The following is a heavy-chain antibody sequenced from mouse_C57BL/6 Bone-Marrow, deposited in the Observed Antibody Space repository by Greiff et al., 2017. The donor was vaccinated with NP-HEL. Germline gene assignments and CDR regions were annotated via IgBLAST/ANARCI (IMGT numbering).Heavy chain of an antibody. V-gene: IGHV1-81*01. CDR3: ARRGGSSYYFDY. D-gene: IGHD1-1*01. Sequence: VQLQQSGAELARPGASVKLSCKASGYTFTSYGISWVKQRTGQGLEWIGEIYPRSGNTYYNEKFKGKATLTADKSSSTAYMELRSLTSEDSAVYFCARRGGSSYYFDYWGQGTTLTVSS. CDR1: GYTFTSYG. CDR2: IYPRSGNT. J-gene: IGHJ2*01.